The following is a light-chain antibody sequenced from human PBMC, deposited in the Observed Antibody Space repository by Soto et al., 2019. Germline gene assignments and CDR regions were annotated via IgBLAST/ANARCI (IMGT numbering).Light chain of an antibody. CDR3: QQYDNLLPIT. CDR1: QDIAKN. V-gene: IGKV1-33*01. Sequence: IQMTQSPSSLSASVGDRVTITCQASQDIAKNLNWYQQKTGKAPKLLLYDASSLQTGVPSRFSGSGSATHFTFTISSLQSEDIATYYCQQYDNLLPITFGQGTRLEIK. CDR2: DAS. J-gene: IGKJ5*01.